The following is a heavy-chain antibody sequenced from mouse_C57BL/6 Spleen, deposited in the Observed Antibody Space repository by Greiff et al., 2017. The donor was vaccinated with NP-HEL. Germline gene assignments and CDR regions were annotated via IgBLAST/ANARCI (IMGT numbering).Heavy chain of an antibody. CDR2: INPSSGYT. CDR3: ARSTTVVPYAMDY. D-gene: IGHD1-1*01. J-gene: IGHJ4*01. V-gene: IGHV1-7*01. Sequence: VHLVESGAELAKPGASVKLSCKASGYTFTSYWMHWVKQRPGQGLEWIGYINPSSGYTKYNQKFKDKATLTADKSSSTAYMQLSSLTYEDSAVYYCARSTTVVPYAMDYWGQGTSVTVSS. CDR1: GYTFTSYW.